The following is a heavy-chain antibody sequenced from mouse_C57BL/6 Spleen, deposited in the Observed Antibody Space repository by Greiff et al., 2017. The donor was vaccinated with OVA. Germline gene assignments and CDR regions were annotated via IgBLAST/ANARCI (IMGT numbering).Heavy chain of an antibody. CDR3: ARKTYYDYDDDFDY. Sequence: QVQLQQSGAELVKPGASVKISCKASGYAFSSYWMNWVKQRPGKGLEWIGQIYPGDGDTNYNRKFKGKATLTADKSSSTAYMQLSSLTSEDSAVYVCARKTYYDYDDDFDYWGQGTTLTVSS. CDR1: GYAFSSYW. CDR2: IYPGDGDT. D-gene: IGHD2-4*01. V-gene: IGHV1-80*01. J-gene: IGHJ2*01.